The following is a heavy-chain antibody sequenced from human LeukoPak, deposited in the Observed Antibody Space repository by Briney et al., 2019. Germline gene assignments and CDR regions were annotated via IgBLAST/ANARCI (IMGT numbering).Heavy chain of an antibody. CDR2: ISYDGSNK. CDR3: ARNPAGIGDY. D-gene: IGHD1-1*01. V-gene: IGHV3-30*03. Sequence: GGSLRLSCAASGFTFSSYGMHWVRQAPGKGPEWVAVISYDGSNKYYADSVKGRFTISRDNSKNTLYLQMNSLRDVDTAVYYCARNPAGIGDYLGQGTLVTVSS. CDR1: GFTFSSYG. J-gene: IGHJ4*02.